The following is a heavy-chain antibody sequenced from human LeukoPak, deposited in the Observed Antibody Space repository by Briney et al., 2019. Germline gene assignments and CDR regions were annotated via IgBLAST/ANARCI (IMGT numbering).Heavy chain of an antibody. Sequence: PSETLSLTCTVSGGSISSYYWSWIRQPPGKGLEWVGYIYYSGSTKYNPSLTSRVTISVDTSKNQFSLNLSSVTAADTAVYYCAREGSPDYYDSSGYLDYWGQGTLVTVSS. D-gene: IGHD3-22*01. V-gene: IGHV4-59*01. CDR1: GGSISSYY. CDR2: IYYSGST. CDR3: AREGSPDYYDSSGYLDY. J-gene: IGHJ4*02.